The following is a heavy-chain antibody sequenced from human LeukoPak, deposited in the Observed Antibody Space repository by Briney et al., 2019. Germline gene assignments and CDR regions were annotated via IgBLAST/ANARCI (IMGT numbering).Heavy chain of an antibody. CDR2: INHSGST. V-gene: IGHV4-34*01. CDR3: ASLYCSSTSCYTGYYYYYGMDV. CDR1: GGSFSGYY. Sequence: SETLSLTCAVYGGSFSGYYWSWIRQPPGKGLEWIGEINHSGSTNYNPSLKSRVTISVATSKNQFSLKLSSVTAADTAVYYCASLYCSSTSCYTGYYYYYGMDVWGQGTTVTVSS. J-gene: IGHJ6*02. D-gene: IGHD2-2*02.